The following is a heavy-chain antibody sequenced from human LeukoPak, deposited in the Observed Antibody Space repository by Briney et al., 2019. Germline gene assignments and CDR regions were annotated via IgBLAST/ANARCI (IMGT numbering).Heavy chain of an antibody. D-gene: IGHD3-22*01. CDR3: AIEPWAFSGYPLFDE. CDR1: GGSISSYY. Sequence: PSETLSLTCTVSGGSISSYYWSWIRQPAGKGLEWIGYIYYSGSTNYNPSLKSRVTISVDKSKNQFSLTLNSVTAADTAVYYCAIEPWAFSGYPLFDEWGQGTVVTVSS. V-gene: IGHV4-59*12. CDR2: IYYSGST. J-gene: IGHJ4*02.